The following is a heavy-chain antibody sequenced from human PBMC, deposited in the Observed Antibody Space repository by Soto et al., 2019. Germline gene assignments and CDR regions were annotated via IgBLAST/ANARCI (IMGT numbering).Heavy chain of an antibody. Sequence: QVQLQESGPGLVKPSQTLSLTCTVSGGSISSGDYYWSWIRQHPGKGLEWIGYIYYSGSTYYNPSLRSRVTISVDPAKNQFSLKLSSVTAADTAVYCCARWWSGSRQGFDPWGQGTLVTVSS. CDR3: ARWWSGSRQGFDP. CDR1: GGSISSGDYY. D-gene: IGHD3-3*01. V-gene: IGHV4-31*03. J-gene: IGHJ5*02. CDR2: IYYSGST.